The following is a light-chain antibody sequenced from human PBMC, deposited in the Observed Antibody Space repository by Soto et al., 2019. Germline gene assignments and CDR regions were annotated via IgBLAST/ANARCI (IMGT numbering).Light chain of an antibody. V-gene: IGKV1-5*01. CDR3: QQYNSYWT. J-gene: IGKJ1*01. CDR1: QSISSW. CDR2: DAS. Sequence: NNKSHTTLSASVAARVTITCWASQSISSWLAWYQQKPGKAPNLLIYDASSLESGVPSRFSGSGSGTEFTLTISSLQPDDFATYYCQQYNSYWTFGQGTKVDIK.